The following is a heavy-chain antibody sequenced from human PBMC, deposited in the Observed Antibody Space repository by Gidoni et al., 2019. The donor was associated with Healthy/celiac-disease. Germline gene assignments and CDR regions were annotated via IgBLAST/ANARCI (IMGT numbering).Heavy chain of an antibody. CDR3: ARGRPAATYWYFDL. J-gene: IGHJ2*01. V-gene: IGHV3-21*01. Sequence: EVQLVESGGGLVKPGGSLRLSCAASGFTFSSYSMNWVRQAPGRGLEWVSSISNSSSYIYYADAVKGRFTISKDNAKNSLYLQMNSLRAEDTAVYYCARGRPAATYWYFDLWGRGTLVTVSS. CDR2: ISNSSSYI. D-gene: IGHD2-2*01. CDR1: GFTFSSYS.